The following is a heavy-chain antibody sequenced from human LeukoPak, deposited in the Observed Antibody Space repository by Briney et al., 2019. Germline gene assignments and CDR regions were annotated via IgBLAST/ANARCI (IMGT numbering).Heavy chain of an antibody. Sequence: SETLSLTCTVSGGSISSYYWSWIRQPVGKGLEWIGHIYTSGSTNYNRSLKSRVTMSVDMSKKQFSLKLSSVTAADTAVYYCAREGVGASAGLFDYWGQGTLVTVSS. J-gene: IGHJ4*02. D-gene: IGHD1-26*01. CDR2: IYTSGST. CDR3: AREGVGASAGLFDY. V-gene: IGHV4-4*07. CDR1: GGSISSYY.